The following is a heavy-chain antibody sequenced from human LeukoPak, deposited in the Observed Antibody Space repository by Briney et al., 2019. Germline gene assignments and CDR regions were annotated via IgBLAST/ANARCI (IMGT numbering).Heavy chain of an antibody. CDR3: TTESSSLALYYYYYMDV. Sequence: GGSLRLSCEASGFAFSIYRMNWVRQAPGKGLEWVGRIKSKADGGTTDYAAPVKGRFTISRDDSKNTLYLQMNSLKTEDTAVYYCTTESSSLALYYYYYMDVWGKGTTVTVSS. V-gene: IGHV3-15*01. J-gene: IGHJ6*03. D-gene: IGHD2-2*01. CDR1: GFAFSIYR. CDR2: IKSKADGGTT.